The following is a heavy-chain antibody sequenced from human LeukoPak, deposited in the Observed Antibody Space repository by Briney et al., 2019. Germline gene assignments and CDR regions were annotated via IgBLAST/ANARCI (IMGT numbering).Heavy chain of an antibody. J-gene: IGHJ4*02. Sequence: GGSLRLSCAASGFTFSDYYMSRIRQAPGKGLEWVSYISGTGSAIYGADSVKGRFTISRDNAKNALYLQMNSPRAEDTAVYYCARDSSGWSDWGQGTLVTASS. V-gene: IGHV3-11*01. D-gene: IGHD6-19*01. CDR3: ARDSSGWSD. CDR1: GFTFSDYY. CDR2: ISGTGSAI.